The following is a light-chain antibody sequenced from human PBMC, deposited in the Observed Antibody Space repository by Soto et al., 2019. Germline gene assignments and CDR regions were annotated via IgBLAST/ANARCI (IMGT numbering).Light chain of an antibody. CDR1: QTISSY. CDR2: AAS. J-gene: IGKJ4*01. CDR3: QQSYSAPPHT. V-gene: IGKV1-39*01. Sequence: DIQMTQSPSSLSASVGDRVTITCRARQTISSYLNWYQQKPGKAPNLLISAASSLQSGVPSRFGGSGSGTDFTLTISSLQPEDFATYYCQQSYSAPPHTFGGGTKVEIK.